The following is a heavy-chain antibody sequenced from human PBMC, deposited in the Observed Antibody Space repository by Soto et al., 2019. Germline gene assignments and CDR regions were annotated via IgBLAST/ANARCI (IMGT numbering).Heavy chain of an antibody. CDR2: IYHSGST. CDR3: ARYSYGYEGLDY. CDR1: GGSISSYY. D-gene: IGHD5-18*01. J-gene: IGHJ4*02. Sequence: NPSETLSLTCTVSGGSISSYYWSWIRQPPGRGLEWIGYIYHSGSTNYNPSLKSRVTISVDTSRNQFSLRLSSVTAADTAVYYCARYSYGYEGLDYWGQGTLVTVSS. V-gene: IGHV4-59*01.